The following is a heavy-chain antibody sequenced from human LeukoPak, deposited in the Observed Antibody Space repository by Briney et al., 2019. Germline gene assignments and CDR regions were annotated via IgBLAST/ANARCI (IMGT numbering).Heavy chain of an antibody. CDR2: IYYSGST. Sequence: SQTLSLTCTVSGGSISSGDYYWSWIRQPPGKGLEWIGYIYYSGSTYYNPSLKSRVTISVDTSKNQFSLKLSSVTAADTAVYYCAREPGGYRRHDYDYVWGSYPYFDYWGQGTLVTVSS. CDR3: AREPGGYRRHDYDYVWGSYPYFDY. CDR1: GGSISSGDYY. D-gene: IGHD3-16*02. J-gene: IGHJ4*02. V-gene: IGHV4-30-4*01.